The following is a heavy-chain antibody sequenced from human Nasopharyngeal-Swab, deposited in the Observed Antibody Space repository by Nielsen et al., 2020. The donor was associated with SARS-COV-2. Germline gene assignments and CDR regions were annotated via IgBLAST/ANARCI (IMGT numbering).Heavy chain of an antibody. J-gene: IGHJ6*03. CDR1: GFTFSSYG. D-gene: IGHD3-9*01. CDR2: IWYDGRNK. V-gene: IGHV3-33*01. CDR3: ARDPNFDPSGNMDV. Sequence: GESLKISCAASGFTFSSYGMHWVRQAPGKGLEWVAVIWYDGRNKYYADSVKGRFTISRDNSKNTLYLQMNSLRAEDTAVYYCARDPNFDPSGNMDVWGKGTTVTVSS.